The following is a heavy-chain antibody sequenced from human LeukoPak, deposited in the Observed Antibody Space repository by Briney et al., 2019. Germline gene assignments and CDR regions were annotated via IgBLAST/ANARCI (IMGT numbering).Heavy chain of an antibody. CDR1: GFSFIRYG. J-gene: IGHJ4*02. Sequence: GGSLRLSCAASGFSFIRYGMHWARQAPGKGLEWVGVISDDGRNKKYADSVKGRFTISRDNSKDTLYLQMNSLRDEDTAVYYCAKRPSDYGDYVTYFDYWGQGTLVTVSS. CDR3: AKRPSDYGDYVTYFDY. V-gene: IGHV3-30*18. CDR2: ISDDGRNK. D-gene: IGHD4-17*01.